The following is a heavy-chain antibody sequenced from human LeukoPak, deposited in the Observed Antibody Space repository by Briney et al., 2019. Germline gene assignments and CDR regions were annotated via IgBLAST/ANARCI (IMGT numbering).Heavy chain of an antibody. Sequence: SETLSLTCTVSGGSINSGSYYWSWIRQPAGKGLEWIGRIYTSGSTNYNPSLKSRVTISVDTSKNQFSLKLSSVTAADTAVYYCARGVVVPAAIRYYYYGMDVWGQGTTFTVSS. J-gene: IGHJ6*02. CDR3: ARGVVVPAAIRYYYYGMDV. V-gene: IGHV4-61*02. D-gene: IGHD2-2*01. CDR2: IYTSGST. CDR1: GGSINSGSYY.